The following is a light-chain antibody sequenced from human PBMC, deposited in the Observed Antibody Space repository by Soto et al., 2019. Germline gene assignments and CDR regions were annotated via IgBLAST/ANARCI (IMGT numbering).Light chain of an antibody. CDR2: EVS. J-gene: IGLJ2*01. Sequence: QSALTQPASVSGSPGQSITMSCTGTSSDVGGYKYVSWYQRHPGQAPKLMIYEVSNRPSGVSHRFSGSKSGNTASLTISGLQAEDEADYYCSSYSGSSTPVLFGGGTKLTVL. V-gene: IGLV2-14*01. CDR1: SSDVGGYKY. CDR3: SSYSGSSTPVL.